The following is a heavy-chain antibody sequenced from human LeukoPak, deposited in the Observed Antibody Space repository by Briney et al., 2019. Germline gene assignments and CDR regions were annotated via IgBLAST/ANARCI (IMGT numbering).Heavy chain of an antibody. D-gene: IGHD3-10*01. CDR2: ISGSGGST. J-gene: IGHJ4*02. CDR1: GFTFSSYA. V-gene: IGHV3-23*01. CDR3: ARDSYYYGSGAFDY. Sequence: QPGGSLRLSCAASGFTFSSYAMSWVRQAPGKGLEWVSAISGSGGSTYYADSVKGRFTISRDNSKNTLYLQMNSLRAEDTAVYYCARDSYYYGSGAFDYWGQGTLVTVSS.